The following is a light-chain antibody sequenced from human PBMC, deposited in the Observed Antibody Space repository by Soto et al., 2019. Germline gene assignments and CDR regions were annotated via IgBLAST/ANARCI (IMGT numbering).Light chain of an antibody. CDR2: EVS. CDR1: SSDVGSYNL. J-gene: IGLJ1*01. Sequence: QSALAQPASVSGFPGQSITISCTGTSSDVGSYNLVSWYQQHPDKAPKLIIYEVSNRPSGVSNRFSGSKSGNTASLTISGLQAEDEADYYCSSYTSSSICYVFGTGTKLTVL. CDR3: SSYTSSSICYV. V-gene: IGLV2-14*02.